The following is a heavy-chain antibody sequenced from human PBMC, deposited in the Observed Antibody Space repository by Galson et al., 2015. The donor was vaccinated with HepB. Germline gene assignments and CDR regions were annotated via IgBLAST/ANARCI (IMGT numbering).Heavy chain of an antibody. CDR2: ISFDVTKK. Sequence: SLRLSCAASGFIFSKYGMHWVRQSPGKGLEWVALISFDVTKKFYANSVMGRFTISRDNSKNTLYLQMNGLRVEDTSLYYCAKGEGNFWSGYSDYWGHGTLVTVSS. D-gene: IGHD3-3*01. V-gene: IGHV3-30*18. CDR3: AKGEGNFWSGYSDY. CDR1: GFIFSKYG. J-gene: IGHJ4*01.